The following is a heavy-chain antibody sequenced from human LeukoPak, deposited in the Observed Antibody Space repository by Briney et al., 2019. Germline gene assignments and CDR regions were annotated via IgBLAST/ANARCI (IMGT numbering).Heavy chain of an antibody. CDR1: GFTFNTFN. D-gene: IGHD3-9*01. V-gene: IGHV3-21*01. J-gene: IGHJ4*02. Sequence: GGSLRLSCAASGFTFNTFNMNWVRQAPGKGLEWVSSITSGGDYIYYADSVKGRFTTSRDNAKNSLSLQLNSLRVEDTSVYYCARGHYDVLAASYKWTPDYWGQGTLVTVSS. CDR3: ARGHYDVLAASYKWTPDY. CDR2: ITSGGDYI.